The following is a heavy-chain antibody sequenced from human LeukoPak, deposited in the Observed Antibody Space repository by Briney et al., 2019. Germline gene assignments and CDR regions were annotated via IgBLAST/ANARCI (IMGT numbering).Heavy chain of an antibody. V-gene: IGHV3-7*01. Sequence: GGSLRLSCAASGFTFSSYWRSWVRQAPGNGLEWVANIKQGGSEKDYVDSGKVRFTIARDNAKNSLYLQSNSLRAEDTAVYYCXXXXPXXXAPHWGQGTLVTVSS. D-gene: IGHD6-6*01. CDR3: XXXXPXXXAPH. CDR2: IKQGGSEK. CDR1: GFTFSSYW. J-gene: IGHJ1*01.